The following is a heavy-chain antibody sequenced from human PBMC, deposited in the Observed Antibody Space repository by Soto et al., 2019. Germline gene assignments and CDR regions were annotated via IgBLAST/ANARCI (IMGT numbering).Heavy chain of an antibody. J-gene: IGHJ3*01. CDR3: ARRASR. CDR2: IHPSGQPI. D-gene: IGHD1-26*01. CDR1: GFTFSSSE. V-gene: IGHV3-48*03. Sequence: EVQLVESGGGLVQPGGSLRLSCAGSGFTFSSSEMYWVRQAPGKGLEWISYIHPSGQPIFYADSVKGRFTISRDNANNSLFLQRNSLRAEDTAVYYCARRASRWGQGTMVTVSS.